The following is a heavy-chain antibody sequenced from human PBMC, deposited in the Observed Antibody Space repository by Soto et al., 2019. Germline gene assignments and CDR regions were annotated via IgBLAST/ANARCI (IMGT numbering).Heavy chain of an antibody. CDR2: ISYDGSNK. CDR1: GFTFSSYA. D-gene: IGHD3-16*02. V-gene: IGHV3-30-3*01. Sequence: GSLRVSCAASGFTFSSYAMHWVRQAPGKGLEWVAVISYDGSNKYYADSVKGRFTISRDNSKNTLYLQMNSLRAEDTAVYYCARAFLSVDSFFDYWGQGTLVTVSS. J-gene: IGHJ4*02. CDR3: ARAFLSVDSFFDY.